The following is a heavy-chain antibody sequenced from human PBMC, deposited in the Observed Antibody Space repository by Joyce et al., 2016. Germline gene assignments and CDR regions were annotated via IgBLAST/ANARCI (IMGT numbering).Heavy chain of an antibody. J-gene: IGHJ4*02. V-gene: IGHV4-59*01. CDR3: ARHASRWSDFDY. CDR2: AYFSGTT. Sequence: QVRLQESGPGLVKPSGTLSLTCAVSGDSITDYYWSWIRQSPGKGLEWIGYAYFSGTTNYNPSFKSRVTMSVDTSESQLSLKLNSLTAGDSAIYYCARHASRWSDFDYWGQGILVSVSS. D-gene: IGHD6-13*01. CDR1: GDSITDYY.